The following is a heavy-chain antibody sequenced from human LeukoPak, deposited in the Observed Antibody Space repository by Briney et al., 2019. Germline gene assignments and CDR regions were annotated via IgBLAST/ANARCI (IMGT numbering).Heavy chain of an antibody. CDR3: ARDTYGDGIDY. Sequence: PGGSLRLSCAASGGTFSSYAISWVRQAPGQGLEWMGGIIPIFGTANYAQKFQGRVTITTDESTSTAYMELSSLRSEDTAVYYCARDTYGDGIDYWGQGTLVTVSS. D-gene: IGHD4-17*01. J-gene: IGHJ4*02. V-gene: IGHV1-69*05. CDR1: GGTFSSYA. CDR2: IIPIFGTA.